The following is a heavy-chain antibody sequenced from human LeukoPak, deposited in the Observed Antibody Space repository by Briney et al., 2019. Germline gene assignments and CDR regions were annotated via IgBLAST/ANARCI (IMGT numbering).Heavy chain of an antibody. CDR1: GGTFSSYA. D-gene: IGHD5-24*01. CDR2: IIPIFGTA. CDR3: ATSRDGYKFGKWTLIDY. V-gene: IGHV1-69*05. J-gene: IGHJ4*02. Sequence: GASVKVSCKASGGTFSSYAISWVRQAPGQGLEWMGGIIPIFGTANYAQKFQGRVTITTDESTSTAYMELSSLRSEDTAVYYCATSRDGYKFGKWTLIDYWSQGTLVTVSS.